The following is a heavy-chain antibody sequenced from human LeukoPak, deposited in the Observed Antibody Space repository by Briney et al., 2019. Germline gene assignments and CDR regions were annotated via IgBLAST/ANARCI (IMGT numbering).Heavy chain of an antibody. D-gene: IGHD3-22*01. J-gene: IGHJ3*02. CDR2: IYYSGST. CDR3: ASYYSDYDSIEDAFDI. Sequence: SETLSLTCTVSGGSISSSSYYWGWIRQPPGKGLEWIGSIYYSGSTYYNPSLKSRVTISVDTSKNQFSLKLSSVTAADTAVYYRASYYSDYDSIEDAFDIWGQGTMVTVSS. CDR1: GGSISSSSYY. V-gene: IGHV4-39*07.